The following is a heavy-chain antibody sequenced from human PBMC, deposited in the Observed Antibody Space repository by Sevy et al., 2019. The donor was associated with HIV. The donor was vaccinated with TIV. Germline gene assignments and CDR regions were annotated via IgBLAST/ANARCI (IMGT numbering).Heavy chain of an antibody. CDR2: ISSSSTI. CDR3: ARVGDFWSGYYSDWFDP. V-gene: IGHV3-48*02. D-gene: IGHD3-3*01. CDR1: GFTFSSYS. Sequence: GGSLRLSCAASGFTFSSYSMNWVRQAPGKALEWVSYISSSSTIYYADSVKGRFTISRDNAKNSLYLQMNSLRDEDTAVYYCARVGDFWSGYYSDWFDPWGQGTLVTVSS. J-gene: IGHJ5*02.